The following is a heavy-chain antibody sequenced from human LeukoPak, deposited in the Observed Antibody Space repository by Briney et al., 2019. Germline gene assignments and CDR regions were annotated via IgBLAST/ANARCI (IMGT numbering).Heavy chain of an antibody. J-gene: IGHJ4*02. CDR1: GFTFDDYA. CDR3: AKGKNTGSLSHVDY. Sequence: TGGSLRLSCAASGFTFDDYAMHWVRQAPGKGLEWVSLITWDGGSTYYADSVKGRFTISRDNSKNSLYLQMNSLRTEDTALYYCAKGKNTGSLSHVDYWGQGTLVTVSS. V-gene: IGHV3-43*01. D-gene: IGHD3-10*01. CDR2: ITWDGGST.